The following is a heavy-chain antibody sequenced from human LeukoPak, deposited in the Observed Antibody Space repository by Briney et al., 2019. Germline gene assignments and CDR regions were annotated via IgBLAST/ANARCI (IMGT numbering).Heavy chain of an antibody. J-gene: IGHJ4*02. Sequence: GRSLRLSCAASGFTFDDYAMHWVRQAPGKGLEWVSGISWISGSIGYADSVKGRFTISRDNAKNSLYLQMNSLRAEDTALYYCAKDEDLDYWGQGTLVTVSS. CDR2: ISWISGSI. CDR1: GFTFDDYA. CDR3: AKDEDLDY. V-gene: IGHV3-9*01.